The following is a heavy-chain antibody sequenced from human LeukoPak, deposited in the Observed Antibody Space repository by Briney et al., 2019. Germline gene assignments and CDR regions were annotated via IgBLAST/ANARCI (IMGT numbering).Heavy chain of an antibody. D-gene: IGHD6-13*01. Sequence: ASVKVSCKASRDTFTRYGISWVRQAPGQGLEWMGWISAYNGNTNYAQKLQGRVTMTTDTSTSTAYMELRSLRSDDTAVYYCARDHLTGQQLGPVSVFGYWGQGTMVTVSS. J-gene: IGHJ4*02. CDR1: RDTFTRYG. CDR3: ARDHLTGQQLGPVSVFGY. V-gene: IGHV1-18*01. CDR2: ISAYNGNT.